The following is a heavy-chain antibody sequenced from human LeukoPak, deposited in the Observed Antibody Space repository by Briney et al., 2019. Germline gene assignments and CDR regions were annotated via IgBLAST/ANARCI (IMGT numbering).Heavy chain of an antibody. V-gene: IGHV4-34*01. CDR1: GGSFSGYY. J-gene: IGHJ5*02. CDR2: INHSGST. D-gene: IGHD3-10*01. Sequence: SETLSLTCAVYGGSFSGYYWSWIRQPPGKGLEWIGEINHSGSTNYNPSLKSRVTISVDTSKNQFSLKLSSVTAADTAVYYCARGLPRRVRGGLNNWFDPWGQGTLVTVSS. CDR3: ARGLPRRVRGGLNNWFDP.